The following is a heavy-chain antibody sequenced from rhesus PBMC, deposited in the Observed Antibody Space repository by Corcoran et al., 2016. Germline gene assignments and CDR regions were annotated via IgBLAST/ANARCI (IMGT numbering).Heavy chain of an antibody. CDR2: IYGIGSST. CDR1: GGSISSSY. Sequence: QLQLQESGPGLVKPSETLSVTCAVSGGSISSSYWSWIRQAPGKGLEWIGYIYGIGSSTNYNPSLKSRVTLSGYTSKNQLSLKLSSVTTADTAVYYCARSWGQRVLVPDYWGQGVLVTVSS. J-gene: IGHJ4*01. V-gene: IGHV4-169*01. CDR3: ARSWGQRVLVPDY. D-gene: IGHD2-2*01.